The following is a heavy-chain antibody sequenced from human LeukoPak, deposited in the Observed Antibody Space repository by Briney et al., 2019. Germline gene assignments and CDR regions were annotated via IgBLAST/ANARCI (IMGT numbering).Heavy chain of an antibody. CDR2: IRQDGSEK. Sequence: GGSLRLSCAASGFSFSTYWMSWVRQAPGKGLEWVANIRQDGSEKFYVDSVKGRFTISRDNAKNTVHLQMNSLRAEDTAVYFCARNSGSNDFDYWGLGTLVSVSS. CDR1: GFSFSTYW. J-gene: IGHJ4*02. D-gene: IGHD1-26*01. V-gene: IGHV3-7*01. CDR3: ARNSGSNDFDY.